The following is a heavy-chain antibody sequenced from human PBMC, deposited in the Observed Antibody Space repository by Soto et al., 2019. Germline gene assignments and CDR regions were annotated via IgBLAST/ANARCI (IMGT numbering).Heavy chain of an antibody. V-gene: IGHV3-33*01. Sequence: QVQLVESGGGVVQPGRSLRLSCAASGFTFSNCGMHWVRQDPGKGLEWVAVIWYDGSNKYYADSVKGRFTISRDNSKNTLYLQMNTLRAEDTAVYYCARDTSRAFDYWGQGTLVTVSS. CDR1: GFTFSNCG. D-gene: IGHD2-2*01. CDR3: ARDTSRAFDY. J-gene: IGHJ4*02. CDR2: IWYDGSNK.